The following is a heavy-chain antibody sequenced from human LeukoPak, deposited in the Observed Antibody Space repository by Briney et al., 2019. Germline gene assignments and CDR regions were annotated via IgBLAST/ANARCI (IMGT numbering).Heavy chain of an antibody. CDR2: INHSGGT. CDR1: GGSFSGYY. V-gene: IGHV4-34*01. CDR3: ARLNGSGWCLG. Sequence: SETLSLTCAVYGGSFSGYYWSWIRQPPGKGLEWIGEINHSGGTNYNPSLKSRVTISLDTSKNHFSLKLTSVTAADTAVYYCARLNGSGWCLGWGQGTLVTVSS. J-gene: IGHJ4*02. D-gene: IGHD6-19*01.